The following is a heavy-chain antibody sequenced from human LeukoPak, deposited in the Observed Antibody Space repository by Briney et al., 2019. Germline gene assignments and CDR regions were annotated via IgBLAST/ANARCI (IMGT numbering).Heavy chain of an antibody. CDR3: ARHRSVTGLGWGYYMDV. CDR1: GGSFSGYY. J-gene: IGHJ6*03. Sequence: SETLSLTCAVYGGSFSGYYWTWIRQPPGKGLEWIGEINHSGSTNYNPSLKSRVTISVDTSKNQFSLKLSSVTAADTAMYYCARHRSVTGLGWGYYMDVWGKGTTVTISS. CDR2: INHSGST. D-gene: IGHD1-14*01. V-gene: IGHV4-34*01.